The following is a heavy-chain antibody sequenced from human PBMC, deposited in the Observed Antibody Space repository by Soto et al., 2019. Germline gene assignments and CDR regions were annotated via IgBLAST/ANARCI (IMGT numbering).Heavy chain of an antibody. CDR1: GGSISSSSYY. CDR2: IYYSGST. D-gene: IGHD6-13*01. J-gene: IGHJ4*02. CDR3: ARPFPAAVGIQYYFDY. V-gene: IGHV4-39*01. Sequence: SETLSLTCTVSGGSISSSSYYWGWIRQPPGKGLEWIGSIYYSGSTYYNPSLKSRVTISVDTSKNQFSLKLSSVTAADTAVYYCARPFPAAVGIQYYFDYWGQGTLVTVSS.